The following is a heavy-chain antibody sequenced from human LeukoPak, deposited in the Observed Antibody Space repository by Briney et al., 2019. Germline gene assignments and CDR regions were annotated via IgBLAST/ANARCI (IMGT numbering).Heavy chain of an antibody. CDR1: GFTFSSYG. CDR2: ISFDGSNK. CDR3: AKDRGSSRGFDY. J-gene: IGHJ4*02. V-gene: IGHV3-30*18. Sequence: GGSLRLPCAASGFTFSSYGMHWVRQAPGKGLEWVAVISFDGSNKYYVDSVKGRFTISRDNSKNTLYLQMNSLRAEDTAVYYCAKDRGSSRGFDYWGQGTLVTVSS. D-gene: IGHD6-13*01.